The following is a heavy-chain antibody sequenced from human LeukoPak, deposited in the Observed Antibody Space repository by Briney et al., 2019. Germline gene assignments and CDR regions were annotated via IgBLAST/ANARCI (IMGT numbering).Heavy chain of an antibody. J-gene: IGHJ5*02. V-gene: IGHV4-34*01. Sequence: PSETLSLTCADYGGSFSGYYWSWIRQPPGKGLKWIGEINHSGSTNYNPSLKSRVTISVDTSKNQFSLKLSSVTAADTAVYYCARRKRSGCSSTSCLLNWFDPWGQGTLVTVSS. CDR3: ARRKRSGCSSTSCLLNWFDP. CDR2: INHSGST. CDR1: GGSFSGYY. D-gene: IGHD2-2*01.